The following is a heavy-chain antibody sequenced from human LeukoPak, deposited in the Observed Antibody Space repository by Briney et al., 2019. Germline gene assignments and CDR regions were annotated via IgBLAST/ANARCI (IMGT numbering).Heavy chain of an antibody. CDR2: IIPIFGTA. CDR1: GYTFTSYG. Sequence: GASVKVSCKASGYTFTSYGISWVRQAPGQGLEWMGGIIPIFGTANYAQKFQGRVTITADESTSTAYMELSSLRSEDTAVYYCASYPDYREYYMDVWGKGTTVTVSS. CDR3: ASYPDYREYYMDV. V-gene: IGHV1-69*13. J-gene: IGHJ6*03. D-gene: IGHD4-11*01.